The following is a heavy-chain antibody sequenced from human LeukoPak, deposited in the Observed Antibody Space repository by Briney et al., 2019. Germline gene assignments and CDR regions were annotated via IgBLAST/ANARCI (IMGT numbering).Heavy chain of an antibody. J-gene: IGHJ4*02. CDR1: GGSLSRGSYY. Sequence: SQTLSLTCTVSGGSLSRGSYYGRWLRPPAGRGLVWIGRIYTRGSTNYNPSLKWRVTISVDTSKNQFSLKLRSVTAADTAVYYCARGDCGYDFFDYWGQGTLVTVSS. D-gene: IGHD5-12*01. CDR2: IYTRGST. V-gene: IGHV4-61*02. CDR3: ARGDCGYDFFDY.